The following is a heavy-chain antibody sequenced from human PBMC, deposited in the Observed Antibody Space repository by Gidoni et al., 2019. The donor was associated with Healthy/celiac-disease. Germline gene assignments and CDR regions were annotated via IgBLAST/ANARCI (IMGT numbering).Heavy chain of an antibody. J-gene: IGHJ5*02. Sequence: QVQLVQSGAQVKKPGSSVKVSCQASGGTFRSYAISWVRQAPGQGLEWMGGIIPIFGTANYAQKFQGRVTITADESTSTAYMELSSLRSEDTAVYYCARYYYDSSGYWFDPWGQGTLVTVSS. V-gene: IGHV1-69*01. CDR1: GGTFRSYA. D-gene: IGHD3-22*01. CDR3: ARYYYDSSGYWFDP. CDR2: IIPIFGTA.